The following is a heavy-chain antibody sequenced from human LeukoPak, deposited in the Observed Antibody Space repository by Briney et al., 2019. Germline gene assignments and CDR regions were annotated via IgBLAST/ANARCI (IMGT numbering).Heavy chain of an antibody. CDR3: ARVPAAMSEWSIDY. CDR2: INPNSGGT. Sequence: ASVKVSCKASGYTFTGYYMHWVRQAPGQGLEWMGWINPNSGGTNYAQKFQGRVTMTRDTSISTAYMELSRLRSDDTAVYYCARVPAAMSEWSIDYWGQGTLVTVSS. J-gene: IGHJ4*02. V-gene: IGHV1-2*02. D-gene: IGHD2-2*01. CDR1: GYTFTGYY.